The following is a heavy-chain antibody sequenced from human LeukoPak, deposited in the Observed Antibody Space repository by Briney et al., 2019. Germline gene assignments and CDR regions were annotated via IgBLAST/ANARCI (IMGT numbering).Heavy chain of an antibody. CDR1: GFTFSTFG. Sequence: GGSLRLSCAASGFAASGFTFSTFGMHWVRQAPGKGLEWVAFIRYDGSNKYYADSVKGRFTISRDDAKNSLYLQMNSLRAEDTAVYYCARDEPPGPSSYNWNYVWGQGTLVTVSS. CDR2: IRYDGSNK. CDR3: ARDEPPGPSSYNWNYV. J-gene: IGHJ4*02. V-gene: IGHV3-30*02. D-gene: IGHD1-7*01.